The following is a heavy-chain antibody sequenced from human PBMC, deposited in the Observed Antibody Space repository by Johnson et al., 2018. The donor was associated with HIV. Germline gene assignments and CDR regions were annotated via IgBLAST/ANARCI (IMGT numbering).Heavy chain of an antibody. Sequence: QVQLVESGGGVVQPGRSLRLSCAASGFTFSSYGMHWVRQAPGKGLEWVSVIYSGGSTYYADSVKGRFTISRDNSKNTLYLQMNSLRAEDTAVYYCARVEGGSSSNAFDIWGQGTMVTVSS. D-gene: IGHD6-13*01. CDR3: ARVEGGSSSNAFDI. J-gene: IGHJ3*02. V-gene: IGHV3-NL1*01. CDR1: GFTFSSYG. CDR2: IYSGGST.